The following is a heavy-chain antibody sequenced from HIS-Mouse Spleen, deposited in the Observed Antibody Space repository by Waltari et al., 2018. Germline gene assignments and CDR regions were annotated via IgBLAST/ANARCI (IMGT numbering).Heavy chain of an antibody. CDR2: IYYSGST. Sequence: QLQLQESGPGLVKPSETLSLTCTVPGGSISSSSYYWGWIRQPPGKGLEWIGSIYYSGSTYYNPSLKSRVTISVDTSKNQFSLKLSSVTAADTAVYYCAREIPYSSSLYDWYFDLWGRGTLVTVSS. J-gene: IGHJ2*01. CDR1: GGSISSSSYY. V-gene: IGHV4-39*07. D-gene: IGHD6-13*01. CDR3: AREIPYSSSLYDWYFDL.